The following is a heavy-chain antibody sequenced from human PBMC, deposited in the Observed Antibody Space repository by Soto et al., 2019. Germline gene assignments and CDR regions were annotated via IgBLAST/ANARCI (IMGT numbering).Heavy chain of an antibody. CDR1: GGSVSSSSYY. V-gene: IGHV4-39*02. D-gene: IGHD1-26*01. CDR2: IYYSGST. CDR3: ARDTSGSYHY. Sequence: QLQLQESGPGLVKPSETLSLTCTVSGGSVSSSSYYWGWIRQPPGKGLAWIGSIYYSGSTYYNPSLKSRVTISVDTPQKRFSLKLSSVTAADTAVYYCARDTSGSYHYWGQGTLVTVFS. J-gene: IGHJ4*02.